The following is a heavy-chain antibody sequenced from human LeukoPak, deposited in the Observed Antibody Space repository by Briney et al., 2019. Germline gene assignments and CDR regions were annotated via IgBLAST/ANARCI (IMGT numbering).Heavy chain of an antibody. V-gene: IGHV3-23*01. Sequence: GGSLRLSCVASGFTFSNYVMNWVRQAPGKGLEWVSGISGSGDSTYYADSVKGRFTISRDNSKNTLYLQMNSLRVEDTAAYYCAKVRAPSGWFNSDYWGQGTLVTVSS. CDR3: AKVRAPSGWFNSDY. D-gene: IGHD6-19*01. J-gene: IGHJ4*02. CDR2: ISGSGDST. CDR1: GFTFSNYV.